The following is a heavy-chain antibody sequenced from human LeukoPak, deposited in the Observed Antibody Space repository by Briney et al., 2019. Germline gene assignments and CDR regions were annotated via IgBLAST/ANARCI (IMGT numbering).Heavy chain of an antibody. D-gene: IGHD6-19*01. J-gene: IGHJ5*02. CDR1: GFTFSSYS. Sequence: GGSLRLSCAASGFTFSSYSMNWVRQAPGKGLEWVSYISSSSSTIYYADSVKGRFTISRDNAKNSLYLQMNSLRAEDTAVYYCARLYSSGWANWFDPWGQGTLVTVSS. CDR2: ISSSSSTI. V-gene: IGHV3-48*01. CDR3: ARLYSSGWANWFDP.